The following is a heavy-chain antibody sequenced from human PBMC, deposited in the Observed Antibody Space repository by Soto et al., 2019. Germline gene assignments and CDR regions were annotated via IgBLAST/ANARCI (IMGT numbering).Heavy chain of an antibody. V-gene: IGHV3-30-3*01. CDR3: AREVSGSHYYYYGMDV. J-gene: IGHJ6*02. Sequence: GESLKISCAASGFTFSSYAMHWVRQAPGKGLEWVAVISYDGSNKYYADSVKGRFTISRDNSKNTLYLQMNSLRAEDTAVYYCAREVSGSHYYYYGMDVWGQGTTVTVSS. CDR1: GFTFSSYA. CDR2: ISYDGSNK. D-gene: IGHD1-26*01.